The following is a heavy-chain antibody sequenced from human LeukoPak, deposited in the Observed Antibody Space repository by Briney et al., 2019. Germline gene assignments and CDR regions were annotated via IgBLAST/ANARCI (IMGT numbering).Heavy chain of an antibody. CDR3: TRDRSRAEDD. D-gene: IGHD1-14*01. Sequence: PGGSLRLSCAAYGFTFSGHWMSWVRQAPGKGLEWVANINQGGSDKYYVDSVKGRFTISRDNANNLLYLQMSSLRGEDTAVYYCTRDRSRAEDDWGQGTLVTVSS. J-gene: IGHJ4*02. CDR1: GFTFSGHW. CDR2: INQGGSDK. V-gene: IGHV3-7*01.